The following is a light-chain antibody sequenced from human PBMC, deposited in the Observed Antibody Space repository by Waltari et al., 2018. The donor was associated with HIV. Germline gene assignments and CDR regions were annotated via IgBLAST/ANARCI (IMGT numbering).Light chain of an antibody. V-gene: IGLV2-11*01. Sequence: QSALTQPRSVSGSPGQSVTISCTGTSSDVGAYNTVSWYQQRPDKAPRLIISHVTERPSGVPDRFSGSKSGNMASLTISGLQAEDEADYHCCSYTASDTWVFGGGTQLTVL. CDR3: CSYTASDTWV. CDR2: HVT. J-gene: IGLJ3*02. CDR1: SSDVGAYNT.